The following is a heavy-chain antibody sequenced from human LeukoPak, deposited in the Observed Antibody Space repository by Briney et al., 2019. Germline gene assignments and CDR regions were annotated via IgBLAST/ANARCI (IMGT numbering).Heavy chain of an antibody. CDR1: GFTFSSYA. D-gene: IGHD6-13*01. V-gene: IGHV3-23*01. Sequence: GGSLRLSCAASGFTFSSYAMSWVRQAPGKGLEWVSAISGSGGSTYYADSVKGRFTIPRDNAKNSLYLQMNSLRAEDTAVYYCARVGYSSSWYPWYYFDYWGQGTLVTVSS. J-gene: IGHJ4*02. CDR2: ISGSGGST. CDR3: ARVGYSSSWYPWYYFDY.